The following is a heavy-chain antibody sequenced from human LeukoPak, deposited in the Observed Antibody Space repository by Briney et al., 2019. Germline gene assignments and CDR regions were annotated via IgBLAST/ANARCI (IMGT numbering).Heavy chain of an antibody. Sequence: GGSLRLSCAASEFTFSSYWMSWVRQAPGKGLEWVASIKQDGSEKYYVDSVKGRFTISRDNAKTSLYLHMNSLRAEDTAVYYCARHLSGVTGYTYGRGIDYWGQGTLVTVSS. J-gene: IGHJ4*02. D-gene: IGHD5-18*01. V-gene: IGHV3-7*01. CDR3: ARHLSGVTGYTYGRGIDY. CDR2: IKQDGSEK. CDR1: EFTFSSYW.